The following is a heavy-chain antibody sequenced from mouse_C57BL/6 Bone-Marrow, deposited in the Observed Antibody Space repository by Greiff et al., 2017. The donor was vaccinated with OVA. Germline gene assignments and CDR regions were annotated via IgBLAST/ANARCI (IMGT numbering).Heavy chain of an antibody. Sequence: EVMLVESGGGLVQSGRSLRLSCATSGFTFSDFYMEWVRQAPGKGLEWIAASRNKANDYTTEYSASVKGRFIVSRDTSQSILYLQMNALRAEDTAIYYCARDGFPYYAMDDWGQGTSVTVSS. CDR3: ARDGFPYYAMDD. CDR2: SRNKANDYTT. J-gene: IGHJ4*01. CDR1: GFTFSDFY. V-gene: IGHV7-1*01.